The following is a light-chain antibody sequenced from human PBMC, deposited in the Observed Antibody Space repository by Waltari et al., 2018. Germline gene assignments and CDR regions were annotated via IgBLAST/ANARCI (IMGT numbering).Light chain of an antibody. CDR1: NLGDKD. J-gene: IGLJ1*01. CDR2: HDS. V-gene: IGLV3-1*01. Sequence: SYEVTQPPSVSVSPGQTASITCSGENLGDKDNSWYQPKPGQSPVLVIYHDSTRPSGIPERFSGSNSGNTATLTISGTQAMDETDYYCLAWDGSGYVFGTGTKVTVL. CDR3: LAWDGSGYV.